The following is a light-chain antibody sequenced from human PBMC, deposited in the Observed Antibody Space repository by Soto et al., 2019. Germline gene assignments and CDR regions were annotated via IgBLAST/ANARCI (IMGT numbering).Light chain of an antibody. J-gene: IGKJ1*01. V-gene: IGKV1-5*03. CDR3: QQYDSYWT. Sequence: DIQMTQSPSTLSASVGDRVTITCRASQSISTWLAWYQQKPGKAPQLLIYGASSLESGVPSRFSGSGSGTEFTLTITSLQPDDFATYYCQQYDSYWTSGQGTKVEIK. CDR1: QSISTW. CDR2: GAS.